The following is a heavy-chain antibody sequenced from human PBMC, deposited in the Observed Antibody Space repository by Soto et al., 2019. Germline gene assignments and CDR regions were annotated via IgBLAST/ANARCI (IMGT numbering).Heavy chain of an antibody. Sequence: PSETLSLTCTVSGGSISSYCWSWIRQPPGKGLEWIGYIYYSGSTNYNPSLKSRVTISVDTSKNQFSLKLSSVTAADTAVYYCARGRVGEITYNWFDPWGQGTLVTVSS. D-gene: IGHD3-16*01. CDR3: ARGRVGEITYNWFDP. CDR1: GGSISSYC. CDR2: IYYSGST. V-gene: IGHV4-59*01. J-gene: IGHJ5*02.